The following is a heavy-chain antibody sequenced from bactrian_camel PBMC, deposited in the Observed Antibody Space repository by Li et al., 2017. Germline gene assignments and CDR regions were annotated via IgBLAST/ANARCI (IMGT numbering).Heavy chain of an antibody. CDR1: GYTFSSGYC. CDR3: AVGYSGSCTASRIADYSY. D-gene: IGHD2*01. CDR2: FTSDGSI. J-gene: IGHJ4*01. Sequence: HVQLVESGGGSVQAGGSLRLSCTASGYTFSSGYCMGWFRQAPGEFREGVASFTSDGSISYGDSVKGRFTISKDNAKNILYLQMNSLKPEDTAMYYCAVGYSGSCTASRIADYSYWGQGTQVTVS. V-gene: IGHV3S57*01.